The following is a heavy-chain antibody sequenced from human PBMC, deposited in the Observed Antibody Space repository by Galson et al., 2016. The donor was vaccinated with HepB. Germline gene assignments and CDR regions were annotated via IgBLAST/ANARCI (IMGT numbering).Heavy chain of an antibody. CDR3: ARGGSGYSYGYGH. CDR1: GYAFSSND. V-gene: IGHV1-18*04. J-gene: IGHJ4*02. Sequence: SVKVSCKASGYAFSSNDFSWVRQAPGQGLEWMGWISGYNGNTNYAQKFQGRVTMTRDTSTSTAYMELRSLRSEDTAVYYCARGGSGYSYGYGHWGQGTLVIVSS. CDR2: ISGYNGNT. D-gene: IGHD5-18*01.